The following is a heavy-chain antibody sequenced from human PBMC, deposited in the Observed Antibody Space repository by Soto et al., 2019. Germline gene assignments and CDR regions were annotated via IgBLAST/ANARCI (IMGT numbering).Heavy chain of an antibody. V-gene: IGHV4-39*01. CDR2: IYYSGST. Sequence: SETLSLTCTVSGGSISSSSYYWGWIRQPPGKGLEWIGSIYYSGSTYYNPSLKSRVTISVDTSKNQFSLKLSSVTAADTAVYYYGRRSYRDYPDYCSRGTLVTVSS. D-gene: IGHD4-17*01. J-gene: IGHJ4*02. CDR3: GRRSYRDYPDY. CDR1: GGSISSSSYY.